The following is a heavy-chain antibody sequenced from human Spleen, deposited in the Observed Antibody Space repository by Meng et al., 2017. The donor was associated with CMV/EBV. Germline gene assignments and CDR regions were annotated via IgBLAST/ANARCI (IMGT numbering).Heavy chain of an antibody. D-gene: IGHD3-22*01. CDR2: INTDNGDT. V-gene: IGHV1-18*01. CDR3: ARALVPMRSYDAFEI. CDR1: DYIFSHYG. Sequence: ASVQVSCKASDYIFSHYGISWVRQAPGQGLEWMGWINTDNGDTNYAPKFQGRVTLTTDTSTSTAYMELRSLRSDDTAVYYCARALVPMRSYDAFEIWGPGTMVTVSS. J-gene: IGHJ3*02.